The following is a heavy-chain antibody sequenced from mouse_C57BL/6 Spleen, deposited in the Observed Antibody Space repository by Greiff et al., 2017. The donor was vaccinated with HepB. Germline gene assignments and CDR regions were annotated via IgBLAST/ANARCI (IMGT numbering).Heavy chain of an antibody. CDR1: GFTFSSYA. Sequence: EVQLVESGGGLVKPGGSLKLSCAASGFTFSSYAMSWVRQTPEKRLEWVATISDGGSYTYYPDNVKGRFTISRDNAKNNLYLQMSHLKSEDTAMYYCARESITTRYYFDYWGQGTTLTVSS. CDR3: ARESITTRYYFDY. V-gene: IGHV5-4*01. CDR2: ISDGGSYT. D-gene: IGHD2-4*01. J-gene: IGHJ2*01.